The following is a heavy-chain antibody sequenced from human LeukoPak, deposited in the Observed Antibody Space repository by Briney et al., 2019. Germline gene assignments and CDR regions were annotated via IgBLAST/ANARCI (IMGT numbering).Heavy chain of an antibody. V-gene: IGHV3-30*18. CDR3: AKDGYCSATTCYPNHFDS. CDR1: GFTFSHYA. D-gene: IGHD2-2*03. CDR2: TSTNGNNK. J-gene: IGHJ4*02. Sequence: PGGSLRLSCAASGFTFSHYAMHWVRQAPGKGLEWVALTSTNGNNKYYADFVKGQFTISRDNSKNTLYLQMNSLRVEDTAMYYCAKDGYCSATTCYPNHFDSWGQGTLVTVSS.